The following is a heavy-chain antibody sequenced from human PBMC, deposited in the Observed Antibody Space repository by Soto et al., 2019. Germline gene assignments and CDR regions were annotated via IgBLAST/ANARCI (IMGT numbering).Heavy chain of an antibody. CDR3: ARQGRWLQLGYYYYGMDV. V-gene: IGHV4-39*01. CDR2: FYNGVTT. CDR1: GGSISIVGYY. J-gene: IGHJ6*02. Sequence: SETLSLTCSVSGGSISIVGYYWSWIRPHPGKGLQWIGYFYNGVTTHYNPSLQSAVTISTDTSKNQFSLKLSSVTAADTAVYYCARQGRWLQLGYYYYGMDVWGQGTTVTVSS. D-gene: IGHD5-12*01.